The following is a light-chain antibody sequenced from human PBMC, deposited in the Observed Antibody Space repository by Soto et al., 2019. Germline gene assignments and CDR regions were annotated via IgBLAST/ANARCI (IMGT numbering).Light chain of an antibody. CDR3: QQRSNWPPT. CDR2: DAS. Sequence: EIVLTQSPATPSLSPGERATLSCRASQSISSYLAWYQQKPGQAPRLLIYDASNRATGIPARFSGGGTGTDFTLTISSLEPEDFAVYYCQQRSNWPPTFGGGTKVEIK. V-gene: IGKV3-11*01. J-gene: IGKJ4*01. CDR1: QSISSY.